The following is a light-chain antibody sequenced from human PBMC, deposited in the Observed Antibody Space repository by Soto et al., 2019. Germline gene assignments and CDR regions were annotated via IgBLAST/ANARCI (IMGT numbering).Light chain of an antibody. V-gene: IGLV2-14*01. CDR2: NVS. J-gene: IGLJ1*01. CDR1: SSDVGGYNY. CDR3: TSSTSGSLYV. Sequence: QSALTQAASVSGSPGPSITISCTGTSSDVGGYNYVSWYQQFPGKVPKLLIYNVSNRPSGVSNRFSGSKSGNTASLTISGLQAEDEADYFCTSSTSGSLYVFGTGTKVTVL.